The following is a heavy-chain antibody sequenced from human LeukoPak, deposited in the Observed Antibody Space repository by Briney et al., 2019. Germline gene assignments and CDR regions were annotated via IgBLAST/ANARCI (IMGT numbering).Heavy chain of an antibody. CDR3: AELGITMIGGV. D-gene: IGHD3-10*02. V-gene: IGHV3-23*01. J-gene: IGHJ6*04. Sequence: PGGSLRLSCAASGFTFSSYGMSWVRQAPGKGLEWVSTISGRGDSTHYVDSVKGRFTISRDNAKNSLYLQMNSLRAEDTAVYYCAELGITMIGGVWGKGTTVTISS. CDR1: GFTFSSYG. CDR2: ISGRGDST.